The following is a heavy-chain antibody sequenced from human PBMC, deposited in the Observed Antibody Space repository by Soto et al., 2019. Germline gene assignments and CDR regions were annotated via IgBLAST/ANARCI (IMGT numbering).Heavy chain of an antibody. Sequence: GASVKVSCKASGGTFSSYTISWVRQAPGQGLEWMGRIIPILGIANYAQKFQGRVTITADKSTSTAYMELSSLRSEDTAVYYCACIPSTIFGVAYMDVWGQGTTVTVSS. CDR1: GGTFSSYT. CDR3: ACIPSTIFGVAYMDV. V-gene: IGHV1-69*02. CDR2: IIPILGIA. D-gene: IGHD3-3*01. J-gene: IGHJ6*03.